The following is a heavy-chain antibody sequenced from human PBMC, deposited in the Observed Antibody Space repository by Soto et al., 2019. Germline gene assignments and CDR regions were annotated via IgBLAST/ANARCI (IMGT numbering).Heavy chain of an antibody. CDR3: ARYRGYSGSYSYYFDY. CDR1: GGSVSSGIYY. V-gene: IGHV4-61*01. CDR2: IYYSGIT. Sequence: SETLSLTCTVSGGSVSSGIYYGIWIRQPPGKVLDWIGYIYYSGITNYNPSLKSRVTISVDTSKNQFSLKLSSVTAADTAVYYCARYRGYSGSYSYYFDYWGQGTLVTVSS. D-gene: IGHD1-26*01. J-gene: IGHJ4*02.